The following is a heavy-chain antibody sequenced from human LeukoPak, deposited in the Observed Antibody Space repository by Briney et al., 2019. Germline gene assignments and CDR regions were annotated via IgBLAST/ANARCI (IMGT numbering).Heavy chain of an antibody. CDR3: AKGFGPFNSNYYMDV. CDR1: GFIFDDFA. CDR2: ISWNSDTI. V-gene: IGHV3-9*01. J-gene: IGHJ6*03. Sequence: GRSLRLSCAASGFIFDDFAMHWVRQAPGKGLEWVSGISWNSDTIGYADSVKGRFTISRDNAKNSLYLQMNSLRAEDTALYYCAKGFGPFNSNYYMDVWGKGTTVTISS. D-gene: IGHD1-1*01.